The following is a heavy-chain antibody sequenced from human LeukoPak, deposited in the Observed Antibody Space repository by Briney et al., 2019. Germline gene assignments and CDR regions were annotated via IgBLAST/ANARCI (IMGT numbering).Heavy chain of an antibody. CDR2: ISYDGSNK. CDR1: GFTFSTYA. V-gene: IGHV3-30-3*01. CDR3: ARDRLEAVTDDDYFDY. J-gene: IGHJ4*02. Sequence: GGSLRLSCAASGFTFSTYAMHWVRQAPGKGLEWVAVISYDGSNKYYADSVKGRFTISRDNSKNTVYLEMNSLRAEDTGVYYCARDRLEAVTDDDYFDYWGQGTLVTVSS. D-gene: IGHD2-21*02.